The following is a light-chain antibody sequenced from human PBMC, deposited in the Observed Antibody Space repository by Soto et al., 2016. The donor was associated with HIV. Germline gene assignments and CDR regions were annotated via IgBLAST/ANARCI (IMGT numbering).Light chain of an antibody. CDR3: QVWDSSTNHVI. CDR1: NIGSKS. V-gene: IGLV3-21*03. Sequence: SYELTQSPSVSVAPGKTARIACGGNNIGSKSVHWYQQKPGQAPVLVVYDDSDRPSGIPERFSGSNSGNSATLIISRVEAGDEADYFCQVWDSSTNHVIFGGGTKLTVL. CDR2: DDS. J-gene: IGLJ2*01.